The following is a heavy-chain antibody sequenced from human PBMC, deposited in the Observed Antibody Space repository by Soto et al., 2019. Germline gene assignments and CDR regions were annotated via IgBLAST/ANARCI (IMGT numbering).Heavy chain of an antibody. Sequence: SETLSVTCTVSGGSISSYYWSWIRQPPGKGLEWIGYIYYSGSTNYNPSLKSRVTISVDTSKNQFSLKLSSVTAADTAVYYCARCLFSYGARFDPWGQGTLVTVSS. J-gene: IGHJ5*02. V-gene: IGHV4-59*01. CDR3: ARCLFSYGARFDP. CDR1: GGSISSYY. CDR2: IYYSGST. D-gene: IGHD1-26*01.